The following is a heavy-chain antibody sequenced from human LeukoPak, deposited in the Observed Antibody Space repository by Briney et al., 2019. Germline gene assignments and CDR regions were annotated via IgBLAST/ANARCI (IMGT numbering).Heavy chain of an antibody. CDR2: IYHNGET. D-gene: IGHD2-2*01. Sequence: PSETLSLTCAVSGHSISSNYYWGWIRQPPGKGLEWIGSIYHNGETYYSPSLKSRVTMSVDTSKNQFSLKLNSVTAADTAVYYCARQIDREVPVDSDHWGQEPWSPSPQ. V-gene: IGHV4-38-2*01. CDR1: GHSISSNYY. CDR3: ARQIDREVPVDSDH. J-gene: IGHJ4*01.